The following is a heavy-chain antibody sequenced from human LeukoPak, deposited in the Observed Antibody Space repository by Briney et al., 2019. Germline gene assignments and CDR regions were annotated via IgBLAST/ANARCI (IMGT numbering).Heavy chain of an antibody. CDR1: GGTFSSYA. J-gene: IGHJ4*02. Sequence: GASVKVSCKASGGTFSSYAISWVRQALGQGLEWMGRIIPIFGTANYAQKFQGRVTITTDESTSTAYMELSSLRSEDTAVYYCASTRANPIANRWLFDYWGQGTLVTLSS. V-gene: IGHV1-69*05. D-gene: IGHD5-24*01. CDR2: IIPIFGTA. CDR3: ASTRANPIANRWLFDY.